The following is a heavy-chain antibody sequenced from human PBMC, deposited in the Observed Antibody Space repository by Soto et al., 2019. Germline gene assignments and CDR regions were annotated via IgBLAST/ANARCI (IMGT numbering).Heavy chain of an antibody. Sequence: GGSLRLSCAASGFTFSSYAMSWVRQAPGKGLEWVSAISGSGGSTYYADSVKGRFTISRDNSKNTLYLQMNSLRAEDTAVYYCAKGSHYDILTGYSGFDYWGQGTLVTVSS. J-gene: IGHJ4*02. CDR3: AKGSHYDILTGYSGFDY. V-gene: IGHV3-23*01. CDR2: ISGSGGST. D-gene: IGHD3-9*01. CDR1: GFTFSSYA.